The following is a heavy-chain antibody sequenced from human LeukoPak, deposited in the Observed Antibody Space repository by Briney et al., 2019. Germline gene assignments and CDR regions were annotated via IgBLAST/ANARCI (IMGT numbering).Heavy chain of an antibody. Sequence: GGSLRLSCAASGFPFSSYAMSWVRQAPGKGLEWVSVIYSGGSTYYADSVKGRFTISRDNSKNTLYLQMNSLRAEDTAVYYCAMGSFDGRNYYYYGMDVWGQGTTVTVSS. CDR2: IYSGGST. V-gene: IGHV3-66*01. CDR1: GFPFSSYA. J-gene: IGHJ6*02. CDR3: AMGSFDGRNYYYYGMDV. D-gene: IGHD3-16*02.